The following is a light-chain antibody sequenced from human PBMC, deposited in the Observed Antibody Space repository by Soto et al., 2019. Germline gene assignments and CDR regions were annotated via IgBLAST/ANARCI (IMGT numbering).Light chain of an antibody. CDR2: HYD. Sequence: SYELTQSPSVSVSPGQTASISCSGEKLGENFVCWYQQKPGQSPVVVIYHYDKRPSGIPERFSGSSSGNRATSTIAGTQALDEADYYCQAWDNNTAVFGGGTQLTVL. J-gene: IGLJ2*01. V-gene: IGLV3-1*01. CDR1: KLGENF. CDR3: QAWDNNTAV.